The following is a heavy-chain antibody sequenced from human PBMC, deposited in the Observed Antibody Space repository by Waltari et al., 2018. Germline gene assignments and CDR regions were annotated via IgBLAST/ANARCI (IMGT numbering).Heavy chain of an antibody. J-gene: IGHJ5*02. CDR1: GYTFTSSA. CDR3: ARVRQWLVLRFDP. D-gene: IGHD6-19*01. Sequence: QVQLVQSGAEVKKPGASVQVSSKASGYTFTSSAMHWVRQAPGQRREWMGWINAGNGNTKNSQKFQGRVTITRETPASTAYMELSSLRSEDTAVYYCARVRQWLVLRFDPWGQGTLVTVSS. V-gene: IGHV1-3*01. CDR2: INAGNGNT.